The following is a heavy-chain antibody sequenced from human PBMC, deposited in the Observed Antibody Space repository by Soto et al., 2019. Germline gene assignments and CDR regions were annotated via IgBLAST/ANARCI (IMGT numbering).Heavy chain of an antibody. CDR3: ARSHYYDSSGHLDY. V-gene: IGHV1-18*01. J-gene: IGHJ4*02. CDR1: GYTFTSYG. CDR2: ISAYNGNT. Sequence: ASVKVSCKASGYTFTSYGIIWVRQAPGQGLEWMGWISAYNGNTNYAQKLQGRVTMTTDTSTSTAYMELRSLRSDDTAVYYCARSHYYDSSGHLDYWGQGTLVTVSS. D-gene: IGHD3-22*01.